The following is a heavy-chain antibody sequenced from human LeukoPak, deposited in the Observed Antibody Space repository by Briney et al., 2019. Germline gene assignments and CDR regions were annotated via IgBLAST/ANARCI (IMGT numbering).Heavy chain of an antibody. V-gene: IGHV3-9*01. J-gene: IGHJ5*02. CDR3: AKDRYFDWSEAINWFDP. D-gene: IGHD3-9*01. Sequence: GRSLRLSCAASGFTFDDYAMHWVRQAPGKGLEWVSGISWNSGSIGYADSVKGRFTISRDNAKNSLYLQMNSLRAEDTALYYCAKDRYFDWSEAINWFDPWGQGTLVTVSS. CDR2: ISWNSGSI. CDR1: GFTFDDYA.